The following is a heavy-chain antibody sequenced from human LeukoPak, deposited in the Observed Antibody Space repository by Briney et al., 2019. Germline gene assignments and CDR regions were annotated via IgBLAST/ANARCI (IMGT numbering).Heavy chain of an antibody. CDR2: ISYDGSNK. Sequence: GGSLRLSCAASGFTFSSYGMHWVRQAPGKGLEWVAVISYDGSNKYYADSVKGRFTISRDNSKNTLYLQMNSLRDEDTAVYYYAKDNIGYALDYFDYWGQGTLITVSS. V-gene: IGHV3-30*18. J-gene: IGHJ4*02. CDR1: GFTFSSYG. D-gene: IGHD5-12*01. CDR3: AKDNIGYALDYFDY.